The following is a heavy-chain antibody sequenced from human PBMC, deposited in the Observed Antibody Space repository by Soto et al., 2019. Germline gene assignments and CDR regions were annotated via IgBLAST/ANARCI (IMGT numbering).Heavy chain of an antibody. Sequence: PGGSLRLSCAASGFTFSSYAMSWARQAPGKGLELVSAIGGRGDSTYYADSVKGRFTISRDNSRDTLYLQMNSLRAEDTAVYYCAKDLIYGYNSGRPFDYWGQGTLVTVSS. D-gene: IGHD6-19*01. J-gene: IGHJ4*02. CDR1: GFTFSSYA. CDR3: AKDLIYGYNSGRPFDY. CDR2: IGGRGDST. V-gene: IGHV3-23*01.